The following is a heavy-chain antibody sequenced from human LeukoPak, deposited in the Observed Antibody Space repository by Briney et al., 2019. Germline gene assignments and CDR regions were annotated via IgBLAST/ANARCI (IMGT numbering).Heavy chain of an antibody. CDR3: TRDRGSGWYFFDF. Sequence: GGSLRLSCAASGFTFSNAWLSWVRQAPGKGLEWVGRIKSNTDGGTAEYAASVKGRFTISGDDSKTIAYLQMNSLKTEDTAVYYCTRDRGSGWYFFDFWGQGTLVTVSS. J-gene: IGHJ4*02. CDR2: IKSNTDGGTA. D-gene: IGHD6-19*01. CDR1: GFTFSNAW. V-gene: IGHV3-15*07.